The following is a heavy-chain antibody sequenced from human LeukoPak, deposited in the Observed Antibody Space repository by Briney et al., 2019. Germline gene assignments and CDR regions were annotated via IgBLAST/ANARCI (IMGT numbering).Heavy chain of an antibody. J-gene: IGHJ4*02. D-gene: IGHD5-18*01. V-gene: IGHV3-23*01. Sequence: GGSLRLSCSTSGFTFSNYAMTWVRLAPGMGLEWVSLVSGSGDSTYYADSVKGRFTISRDNSKNMLYLQMNSLRAEDTAIYYCAKDTGYNYGYDYWGQGTLATVSS. CDR3: AKDTGYNYGYDY. CDR2: VSGSGDST. CDR1: GFTFSNYA.